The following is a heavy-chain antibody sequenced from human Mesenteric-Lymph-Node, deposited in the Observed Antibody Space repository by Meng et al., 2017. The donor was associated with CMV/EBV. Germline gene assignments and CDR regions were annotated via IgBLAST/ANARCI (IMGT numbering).Heavy chain of an antibody. V-gene: IGHV3-49*04. J-gene: IGHJ3*02. CDR3: TRLAVEAFDI. CDR1: GFTFGDYA. CDR2: IRSKAYGGTT. D-gene: IGHD6-25*01. Sequence: GGSLRLSCTASGFTFGDYAMSWVRQAPGKGLEWVGFIRSKAYGGTTEYAASVKGRFTISRDDSKSIAYLQMNSLKTEDTAVYYCTRLAVEAFDIWGQGTMVTVSS.